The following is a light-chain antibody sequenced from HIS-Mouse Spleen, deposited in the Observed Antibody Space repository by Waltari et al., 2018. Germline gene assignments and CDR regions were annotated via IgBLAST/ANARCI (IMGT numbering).Light chain of an antibody. J-gene: IGLJ3*02. Sequence: QYVLTQPPSASGTHGQRVTISCSGSSSNLGSNYVYWYQQLPGTAPKLLIYRNNQRPSGVPARFSGSKSGTSASLAISGLRSEDEADYYCAAWDDSLSGWVFGGGTKLTVL. V-gene: IGLV1-47*01. CDR3: AAWDDSLSGWV. CDR1: SSNLGSNY. CDR2: RNN.